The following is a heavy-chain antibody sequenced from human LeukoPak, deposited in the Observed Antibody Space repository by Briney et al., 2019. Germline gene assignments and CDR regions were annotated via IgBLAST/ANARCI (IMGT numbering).Heavy chain of an antibody. CDR2: ISPYNGNT. D-gene: IGHD2-21*01. J-gene: IGHJ4*02. V-gene: IGHV1-18*01. Sequence: PAASVKVSCKASGYTFTSYGISWVRQAPGQGLGWMGWISPYNGNTNYAPKLQGRLTMTTDTSTSTAYMELRSLRSDDTAVYYCARDRQCGYWGQGTLVTVSS. CDR3: ARDRQCGY. CDR1: GYTFTSYG.